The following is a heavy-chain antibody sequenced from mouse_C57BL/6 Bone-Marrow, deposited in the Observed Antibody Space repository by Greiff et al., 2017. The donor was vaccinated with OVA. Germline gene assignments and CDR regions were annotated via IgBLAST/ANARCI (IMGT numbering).Heavy chain of an antibody. CDR3: VKGRYFDV. J-gene: IGHJ1*03. Sequence: EVQVVESGAGLVQPKGSLKLSCAASGFSFTTYAMNWVRQAPGQGLEWVARISSKSNNYATYYADSVKDRFTISRDYSESMLYLQMNNFKTDDTAMYYCVKGRYFDVWGTGTTVTVSS. D-gene: IGHD3-3*01. V-gene: IGHV10-1*01. CDR2: ISSKSNNYAT. CDR1: GFSFTTYA.